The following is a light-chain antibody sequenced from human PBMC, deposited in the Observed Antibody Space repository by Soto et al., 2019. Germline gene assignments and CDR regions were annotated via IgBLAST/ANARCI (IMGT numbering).Light chain of an antibody. CDR2: GNS. J-gene: IGLJ1*01. Sequence: QSVLTQPPSVSGAPGQRVTISCTGSSSNIGAGYDVHWYQQLPGTAPKPLIYGNSNRPSGVPDRFSGSKSGTSASLAITGLQAEDEADYYCQSYDSSLSGFYVFGTGTKATVL. V-gene: IGLV1-40*01. CDR1: SSNIGAGYD. CDR3: QSYDSSLSGFYV.